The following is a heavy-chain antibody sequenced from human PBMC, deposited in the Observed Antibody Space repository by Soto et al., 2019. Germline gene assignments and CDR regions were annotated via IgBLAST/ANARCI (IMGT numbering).Heavy chain of an antibody. CDR2: ISAYNGNT. CDR1: GYTFTSYG. J-gene: IGHJ4*02. Sequence: ASVKVSCKASGYTFTSYGISWVRQAPGQGLEWMGWISAYNGNTNYAQKLQGRVTMTTDTSTSTAYMELRSLRSDDTAVYYCERDTGSGSYLRYFDYWGQGTLVTVSS. CDR3: ERDTGSGSYLRYFDY. V-gene: IGHV1-18*01. D-gene: IGHD1-26*01.